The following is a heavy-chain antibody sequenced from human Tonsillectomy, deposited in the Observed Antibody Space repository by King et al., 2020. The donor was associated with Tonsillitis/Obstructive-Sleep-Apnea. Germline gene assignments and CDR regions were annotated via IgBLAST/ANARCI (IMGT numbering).Heavy chain of an antibody. J-gene: IGHJ3*02. V-gene: IGHV2-5*02. Sequence: TLQESGPTLVKPTQTLTLTCTFSGFSLSTSGVGVGWIRQPPGKALEWLALIYWDDDKRYSPSLKSRLTITKDTSKNQVVLTMHNMDPEDTATYYCAHSYDSSGFLYIVDFDIWGQGTMATVAS. D-gene: IGHD3-22*01. CDR3: AHSYDSSGFLYIVDFDI. CDR1: GFSLSTSGVG. CDR2: IYWDDDK.